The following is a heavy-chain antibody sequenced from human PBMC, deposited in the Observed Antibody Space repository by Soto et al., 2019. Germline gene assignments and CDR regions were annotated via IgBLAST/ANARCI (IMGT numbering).Heavy chain of an antibody. CDR3: ARDRSEFARWFDR. CDR1: GFTFRNHG. D-gene: IGHD2-21*01. J-gene: IGHJ5*02. CDR2: IWYDESHE. Sequence: QVQLVESGGGLVQPERSLRLSCAASGFTFRNHGMHWVRQAPGKGLEWAAVIWYDESHEFYADSVKGRFSISRDNAKNTLYLQMNSLRAEDTAMYYCARDRSEFARWFDRWGQGTLVTVSS. V-gene: IGHV3-33*01.